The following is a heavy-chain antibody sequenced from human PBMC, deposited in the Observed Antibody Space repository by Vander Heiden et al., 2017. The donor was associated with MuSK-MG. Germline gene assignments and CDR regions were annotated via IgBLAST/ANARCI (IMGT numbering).Heavy chain of an antibody. CDR1: GYTFTSYG. Sequence: QVQLVQSGAEVKKPGASVKVSCKASGYTFTSYGISWVRQAPGQGLEWMGWISAYNGNTNYAQKLQGRVTMTTDTSTSTAYMELRSLRSDDTAVYYCARVGDLYYNFWSGYGYYMDVWGQGTTVTVSS. J-gene: IGHJ6*03. V-gene: IGHV1-18*01. D-gene: IGHD3-3*01. CDR3: ARVGDLYYNFWSGYGYYMDV. CDR2: ISAYNGNT.